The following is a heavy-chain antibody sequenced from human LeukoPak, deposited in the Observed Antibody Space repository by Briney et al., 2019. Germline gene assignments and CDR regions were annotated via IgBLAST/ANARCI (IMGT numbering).Heavy chain of an antibody. CDR1: GGSFSGYY. J-gene: IGHJ4*02. Sequence: SETLSLTCAVYGGSFSGYYWSWIRQPPGKGLEWIGEINHSGSTNYNPSLKSRVTISVDTSKNQFSLKLSSVTAADTAVYYCARAPDFTPPQYYFDYWGQGTLATVSS. V-gene: IGHV4-34*01. CDR3: ARAPDFTPPQYYFDY. CDR2: INHSGST. D-gene: IGHD3-3*01.